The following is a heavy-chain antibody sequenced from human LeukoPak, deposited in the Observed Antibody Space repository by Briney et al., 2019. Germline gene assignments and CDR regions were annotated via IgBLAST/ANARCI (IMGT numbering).Heavy chain of an antibody. J-gene: IGHJ4*02. Sequence: ASVKVSCKASGYTFTCYYMHWVRQAPGQGLEWMGWINPNSGGTNYAQKFQGRVTMTRDTSISTAYMELSRLRSDDTAVYYCARDNYGGNGYDYWGQGTLVTVSS. D-gene: IGHD4-17*01. CDR3: ARDNYGGNGYDY. CDR1: GYTFTCYY. CDR2: INPNSGGT. V-gene: IGHV1-2*02.